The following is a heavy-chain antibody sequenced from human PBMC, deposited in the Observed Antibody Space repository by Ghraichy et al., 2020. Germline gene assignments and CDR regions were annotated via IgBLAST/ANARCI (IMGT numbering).Heavy chain of an antibody. CDR1: GGSISSDFNY. J-gene: IGHJ3*02. D-gene: IGHD1-26*01. CDR2: IYYSGSA. V-gene: IGHV4-39*01. Sequence: SETLSLTCTVSGGSISSDFNYWGWIRQPPGKGLEWIGSIYYSGSAYYKSSLKSRVTISVDTSKNQFSLKVNSATAADTAVYFCARQSDSGTFPFEAFDIWGPGAVVTVSS. CDR3: ARQSDSGTFPFEAFDI.